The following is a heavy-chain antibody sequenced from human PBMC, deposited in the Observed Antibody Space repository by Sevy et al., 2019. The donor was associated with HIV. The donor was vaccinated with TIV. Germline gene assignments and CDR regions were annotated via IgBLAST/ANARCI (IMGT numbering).Heavy chain of an antibody. CDR3: TRVRGLLGWFDS. D-gene: IGHD3-10*01. Sequence: GGSLRLSCAASGFTFSDYTIHWVRQAPGKGLEWVSFISYDGSRTSYADSVTGRFTISRDNSKNTLFLQMNSLRAEDTAVYYCTRVRGLLGWFDSWGQGTLVTVSS. J-gene: IGHJ5*01. CDR2: ISYDGSRT. CDR1: GFTFSDYT. V-gene: IGHV3-30*04.